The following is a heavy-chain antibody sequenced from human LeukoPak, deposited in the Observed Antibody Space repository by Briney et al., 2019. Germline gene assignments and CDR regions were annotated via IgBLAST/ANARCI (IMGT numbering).Heavy chain of an antibody. D-gene: IGHD3-22*01. CDR1: GGSFSGYY. CDR2: INHSGST. CDR3: ARDSHYYDSSGYYKYYFDY. J-gene: IGHJ4*02. V-gene: IGHV4-34*01. Sequence: SETLSLTCAVYGGSFSGYYWSWIRQPPGKGLEWIGEINHSGSTNYNPSLKSRVTISVDTSKNQFSLKLSSVTAADTAVYYCARDSHYYDSSGYYKYYFDYWGQGTLVTVSS.